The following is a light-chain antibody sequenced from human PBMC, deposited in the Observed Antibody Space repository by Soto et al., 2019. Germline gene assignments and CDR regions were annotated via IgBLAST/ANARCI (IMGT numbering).Light chain of an antibody. CDR3: QHYGSALFT. J-gene: IGKJ3*01. CDR1: QSFSSSY. Sequence: EIVLTQSPGTLSLSPGERATLSCRASQSFSSSYLAWYQHKPGQAPRLLIYGASSRATGIPDRFSGCGSGTDFTLTISSLVPEDFAVYYCQHYGSALFTFGPGTKVDIK. V-gene: IGKV3-20*01. CDR2: GAS.